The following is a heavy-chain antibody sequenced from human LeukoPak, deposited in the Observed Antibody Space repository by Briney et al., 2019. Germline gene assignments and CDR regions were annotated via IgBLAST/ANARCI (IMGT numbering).Heavy chain of an antibody. J-gene: IGHJ4*02. V-gene: IGHV3-7*03. CDR3: ARMWIQLWPFDY. Sequence: GGSLRLSCAASGFIFSNYWMSWVRQAPGKGLEWVANINQDGSEKYYVDSLNGRFTVSRDNAKNSLYLQMSSLRAEDTAVYYCARMWIQLWPFDYWGQGTLVTVSS. CDR2: INQDGSEK. D-gene: IGHD5-18*01. CDR1: GFIFSNYW.